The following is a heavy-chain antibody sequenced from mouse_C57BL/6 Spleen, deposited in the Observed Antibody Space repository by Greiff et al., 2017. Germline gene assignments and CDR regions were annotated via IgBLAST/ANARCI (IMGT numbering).Heavy chain of an antibody. CDR1: GFSFNTYA. J-gene: IGHJ3*01. D-gene: IGHD1-1*01. V-gene: IGHV10-1*01. CDR3: VREDYYGRVPSWFAY. CDR2: IRSKSNNYAT. Sequence: EVMLVESGGGLVQPKGSLKLSCAASGFSFNTYAMNWVRQAPGKGLEWVARIRSKSNNYATYYADSVKDRFTISRDDSESMLYLQMNNLKTEDTAMYYCVREDYYGRVPSWFAYWGQGTLVTVSA.